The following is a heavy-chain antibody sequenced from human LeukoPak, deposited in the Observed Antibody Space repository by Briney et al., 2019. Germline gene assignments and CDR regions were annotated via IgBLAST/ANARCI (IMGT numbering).Heavy chain of an antibody. D-gene: IGHD3-22*01. CDR2: ISSSSSYI. Sequence: GGSLRLSCAASGFTFSSYSMNWVRQAPGKGLEWVSSISSSSSYIYYADSVKGRFTISRDNAKNSLYLQMNSLRAEDTAVYYCAREDYYYDSSGYTYYFDYWGRGTLVTVSS. J-gene: IGHJ4*02. CDR3: AREDYYYDSSGYTYYFDY. CDR1: GFTFSSYS. V-gene: IGHV3-21*01.